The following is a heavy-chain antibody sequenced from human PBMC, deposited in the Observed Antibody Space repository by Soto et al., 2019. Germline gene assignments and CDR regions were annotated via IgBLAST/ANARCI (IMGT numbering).Heavy chain of an antibody. CDR2: IDSRGRTL. V-gene: IGHV3-11*01. CDR3: ARQAARNYIDS. D-gene: IGHD6-6*01. CDR1: GFTFSDYS. J-gene: IGHJ4*02. Sequence: GGSLRLSCVASGFTFSDYSMSSIRQAPGKGLEWLAFIDSRGRTLSYADSVRGRFTISRDNAENSVYLQMDSLRADDTAVYYCARQAARNYIDSWGQGKSVTVSS.